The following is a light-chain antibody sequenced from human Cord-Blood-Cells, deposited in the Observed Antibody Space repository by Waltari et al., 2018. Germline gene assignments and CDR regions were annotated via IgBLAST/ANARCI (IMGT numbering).Light chain of an antibody. J-gene: IGLJ3*02. CDR3: CSYAGRV. CDR2: EGS. V-gene: IGLV2-23*01. CDR1: RSDVGSYNL. Sequence: QSALTQPASVSGSPGPSITISCTGTRSDVGSYNLVSWYQQHPGKAPKLMIYEGSKRPSGVSNRFSGSKSGNTASLTISGLQAEDEADYYCCSYAGRVFGGGTKLTVL.